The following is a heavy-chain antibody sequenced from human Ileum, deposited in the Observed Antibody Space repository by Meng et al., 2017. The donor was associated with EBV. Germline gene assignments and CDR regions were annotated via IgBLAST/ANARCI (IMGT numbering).Heavy chain of an antibody. CDR3: ARGQKGYFDL. J-gene: IGHJ2*01. Sequence: QVQLQESGPGLVKPLQTLSLTCTVSGGCISSSNYYWSWIRQPPGKGLEWSGHIYNSGSTYYNPSLKSRITISVDTSKNQFSLKLSSVTAADTAVYYCARGQKGYFDLWGRGTLVTVSS. CDR2: IYNSGST. CDR1: GGCISSSNYY. V-gene: IGHV4-30-4*01.